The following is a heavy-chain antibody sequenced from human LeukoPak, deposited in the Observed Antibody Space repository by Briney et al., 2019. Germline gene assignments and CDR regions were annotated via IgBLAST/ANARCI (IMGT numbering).Heavy chain of an antibody. CDR3: ARVKYDYVWGSYRDIDLTDY. CDR1: GGSISSSSYY. Sequence: SETLSLTCTVSGGSISSSSYYWGWIRQPPGKGLEWIGEINHSGSTNYNPSLKSRVTISVDTSKNQFSLKLSSVTAADTAVYYCARVKYDYVWGSYRDIDLTDYWGQGTLVTVSS. D-gene: IGHD3-16*02. CDR2: INHSGST. V-gene: IGHV4-39*07. J-gene: IGHJ4*02.